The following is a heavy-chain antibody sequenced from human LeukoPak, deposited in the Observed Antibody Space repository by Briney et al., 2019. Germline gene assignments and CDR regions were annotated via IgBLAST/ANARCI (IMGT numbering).Heavy chain of an antibody. CDR3: ARGFGHYFDY. Sequence: PSETLSLTCTVSGGSISSYYWSWIRQPPGKGLEWIGYIYYSGSTNYNPSLKSRVTTSVDTSKNQFSLKLPSVTAADTAVYYCARGFGHYFDYWGQGTLVTVSS. CDR1: GGSISSYY. CDR2: IYYSGST. V-gene: IGHV4-59*12. D-gene: IGHD3-16*01. J-gene: IGHJ4*02.